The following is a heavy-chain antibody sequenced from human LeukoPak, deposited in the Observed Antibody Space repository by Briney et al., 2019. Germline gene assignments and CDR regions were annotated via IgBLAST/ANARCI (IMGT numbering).Heavy chain of an antibody. V-gene: IGHV3-48*01. CDR1: GFTFSDYS. D-gene: IGHD6-13*01. Sequence: PGGSLRLSCAASGFTFSDYSMNWVRQAPGKGLEWVSYISFSVNTKYYGDSVKGRFTISRDNSKNTLYLQMNSLRAEDTAVYYCARGRYSSSWYFDYWGQGTLVTVSS. J-gene: IGHJ4*02. CDR3: ARGRYSSSWYFDY. CDR2: ISFSVNTK.